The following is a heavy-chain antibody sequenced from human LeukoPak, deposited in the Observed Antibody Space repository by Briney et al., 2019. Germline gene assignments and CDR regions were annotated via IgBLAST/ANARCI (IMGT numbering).Heavy chain of an antibody. J-gene: IGHJ4*02. CDR3: ARDSQRYCSSTSCHSWDY. D-gene: IGHD2-2*01. CDR1: GYTFTSYG. CDR2: ISAYNGNT. V-gene: IGHV1-18*01. Sequence: ASVKVSCKASGYTFTSYGISWVRQAPGQGLEWMGWISAYNGNTNYAQKLQGRVTMTTDTSTSTAYMELRSLRSDDTAVYYCARDSQRYCSSTSCHSWDYWGQGTLVTVSS.